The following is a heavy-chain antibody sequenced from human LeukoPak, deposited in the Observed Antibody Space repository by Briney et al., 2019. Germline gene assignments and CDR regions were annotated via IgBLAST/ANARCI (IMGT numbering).Heavy chain of an antibody. V-gene: IGHV3-7*03. Sequence: GGSLRLSCAASGFTFSSYWMNWVRQAPGKGLEWVANIKQDGSQKYYVDSVKGRFTISRDNAKNSLYLQMNSLRAEDTAVYYCARDRPGGSFVDVWGQGTTVTVSS. CDR3: ARDRPGGSFVDV. CDR2: IKQDGSQK. J-gene: IGHJ6*02. D-gene: IGHD4-23*01. CDR1: GFTFSSYW.